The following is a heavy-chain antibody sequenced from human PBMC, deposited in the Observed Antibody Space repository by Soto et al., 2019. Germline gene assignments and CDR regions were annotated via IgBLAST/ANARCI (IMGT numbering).Heavy chain of an antibody. CDR2: ISASGGDT. V-gene: IGHV3-23*01. J-gene: IGHJ4*02. Sequence: GGSLRLSCAASGFTFDDYAMSWVRQAPGKGLEWASLISASGGDTYYADSVKGRFTISRDNSKNTLYLQMNGLRAEDTAVYYCAKHAAAAAPDYWGQGTQVTVSS. CDR3: AKHAAAAAPDY. CDR1: GFTFDDYA. D-gene: IGHD6-13*01.